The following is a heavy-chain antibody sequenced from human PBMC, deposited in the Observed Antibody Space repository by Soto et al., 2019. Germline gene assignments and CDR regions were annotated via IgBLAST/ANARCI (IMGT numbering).Heavy chain of an antibody. Sequence: GESLKISCKGSGYSFTSYWIGWVRQMPGKGLEWMGIIYPGDSDTRYSPSFQGQVTISADKSISTAYLQWSSLKASDTAMYYCARATTLIVATFAFDYWGQGTLVTVSS. V-gene: IGHV5-51*01. J-gene: IGHJ4*02. CDR1: GYSFTSYW. CDR3: ARATTLIVATFAFDY. D-gene: IGHD5-12*01. CDR2: IYPGDSDT.